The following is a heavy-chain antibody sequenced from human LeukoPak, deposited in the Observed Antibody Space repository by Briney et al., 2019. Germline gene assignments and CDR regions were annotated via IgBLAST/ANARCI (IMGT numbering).Heavy chain of an antibody. Sequence: GSSVKVSCKASGGTFSSYAISWVRQAPGQGLEWMGGIIPIFGTANCAQKFQGRVTITADKSTSTAYMELSSLRSEDTAVYYCASRTTVTTYYYYYGMDVWGKGTTVTVSS. V-gene: IGHV1-69*06. J-gene: IGHJ6*04. D-gene: IGHD4-17*01. CDR3: ASRTTVTTYYYYYGMDV. CDR1: GGTFSSYA. CDR2: IIPIFGTA.